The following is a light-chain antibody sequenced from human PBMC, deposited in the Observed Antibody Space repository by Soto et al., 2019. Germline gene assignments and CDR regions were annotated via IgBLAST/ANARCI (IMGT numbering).Light chain of an antibody. Sequence: EIVLTQSPGTLSLSPGERATLSSRASQSVNSNYLAWYQQKPGQSPRALIYGASSRATGIPDRFSGSGSGTDFTLTISRLEPEDFAVYYCQQYDNSFRTFGQGTKVEIK. CDR3: QQYDNSFRT. CDR2: GAS. CDR1: QSVNSNY. J-gene: IGKJ1*01. V-gene: IGKV3-20*01.